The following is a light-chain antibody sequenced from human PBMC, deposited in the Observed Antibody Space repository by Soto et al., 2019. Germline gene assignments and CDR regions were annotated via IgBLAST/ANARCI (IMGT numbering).Light chain of an antibody. V-gene: IGKV1-5*03. Sequence: DIQMTQSPSTLSASVGDRVTITCRASQSISSWLAWYQQKPGKAPKLLIFKASNLESGVPSRFGGSGSGTEFTLTISSLQPDDFATYYCQQYNIYSTFGQGTKVEIK. CDR2: KAS. CDR1: QSISSW. CDR3: QQYNIYST. J-gene: IGKJ1*01.